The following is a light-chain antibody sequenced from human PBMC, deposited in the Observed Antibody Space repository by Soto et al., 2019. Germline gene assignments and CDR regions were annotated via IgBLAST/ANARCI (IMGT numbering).Light chain of an antibody. CDR1: QDISNH. Sequence: DIQMTQSPSSLSASIGDRVTITCQASQDISNHLNWYQQKPGKAPKFLIFDASNLETGVPSRFSGSGSGTDFTLIISSLQPEDIATYYCQQYGNFTYTFGPGTKVEIK. CDR3: QQYGNFTYT. CDR2: DAS. V-gene: IGKV1-33*01. J-gene: IGKJ3*01.